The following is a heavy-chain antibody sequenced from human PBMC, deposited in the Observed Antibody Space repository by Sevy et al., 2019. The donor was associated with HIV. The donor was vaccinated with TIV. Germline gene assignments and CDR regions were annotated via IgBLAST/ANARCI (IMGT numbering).Heavy chain of an antibody. J-gene: IGHJ4*02. Sequence: GGSLRLSCAASGFTFSSYVMHWVRQAPGKGREWVALIGEDGRDKYYADSVKGRFTISRDNSKNMLYLQMNSLRPEDTAVYYCARDLVGATSDWGQGTLVTVSS. V-gene: IGHV3-30*02. CDR1: GFTFSSYV. D-gene: IGHD1-26*01. CDR3: ARDLVGATSD. CDR2: IGEDGRDK.